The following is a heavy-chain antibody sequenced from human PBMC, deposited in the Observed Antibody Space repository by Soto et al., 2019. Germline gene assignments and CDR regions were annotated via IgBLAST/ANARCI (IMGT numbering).Heavy chain of an antibody. J-gene: IGHJ4*02. CDR3: ARGAGYCANGVCDRFDL. Sequence: GGSLRLSCAASGFSFSDYAMNWVRQAPGKGLEWLSSITSSGSIIYYADSVRGRFTTSRDNPENSLYLQVNSLRAEDTAVYYCARGAGYCANGVCDRFDLWGQGTLVTVS. CDR2: ITSSGSII. V-gene: IGHV3-21*06. CDR1: GFSFSDYA. D-gene: IGHD2-8*01.